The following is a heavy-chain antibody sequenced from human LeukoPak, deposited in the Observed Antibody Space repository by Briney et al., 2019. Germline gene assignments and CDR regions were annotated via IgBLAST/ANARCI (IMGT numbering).Heavy chain of an antibody. CDR3: AKGPTNWSGYPVDY. J-gene: IGHJ4*02. V-gene: IGHV3-23*01. CDR1: GFTFSSYA. D-gene: IGHD3-3*01. Sequence: PGGSLRLSCAASGFTFSSYAMSWVRQAPGKGLEWVSTISGSGGSTYYADSVKGRFTISRDNSKNTLYLQMNSLRAEDTAVYYCAKGPTNWSGYPVDYWGQGTLVTVSS. CDR2: ISGSGGST.